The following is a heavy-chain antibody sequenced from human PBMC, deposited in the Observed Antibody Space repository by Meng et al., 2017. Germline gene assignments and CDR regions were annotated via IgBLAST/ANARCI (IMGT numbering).Heavy chain of an antibody. CDR2: IIPIFGTA. D-gene: IGHD4-23*01. J-gene: IGHJ4*02. Sequence: QGDVVEVGPRVKKPGALVKGSAKDPGGHLSSFAISWWRQAPGQGLECMGGIIPIFGTANYAQKFQGRVTITADKSTSTAYMELSSLRSEDTAVYYCARGVGYGGNSLYFDYWGQGTLVTVSS. V-gene: IGHV1-69*06. CDR1: GGHLSSFA. CDR3: ARGVGYGGNSLYFDY.